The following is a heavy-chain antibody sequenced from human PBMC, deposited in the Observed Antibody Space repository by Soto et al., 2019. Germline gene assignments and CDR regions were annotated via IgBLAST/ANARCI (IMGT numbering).Heavy chain of an antibody. CDR1: GGTINSGDYG. V-gene: IGHV4-30-4*01. Sequence: PSETLSLTCSVSGGTINSGDYGWSWIRQPPGKGLEWIGSIFYTGSTYYSPFLKSRPSMSIDTSKILFSLMLRSLTASDPAVYFCARVKSTSYRHYYFDYWGQGTPVTVSS. CDR3: ARVKSTSYRHYYFDY. J-gene: IGHJ4*01. D-gene: IGHD3-16*01. CDR2: IFYTGST.